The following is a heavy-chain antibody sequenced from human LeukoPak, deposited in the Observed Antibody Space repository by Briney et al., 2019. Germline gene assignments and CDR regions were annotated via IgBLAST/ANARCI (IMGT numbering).Heavy chain of an antibody. V-gene: IGHV3-7*01. J-gene: IGHJ4*02. Sequence: GGWLSLSCPASGFPFSTYWMDWVRQAPGRGLDWVANIRKEGGAKFYTAFGKGRFRISRHNAKNSMYLQMNNMREHDTTVNDRASSYDSSGNDWGQETLVTV. CDR2: IRKEGGAK. CDR3: ASSYDSSGND. CDR1: GFPFSTYW. D-gene: IGHD3-22*01.